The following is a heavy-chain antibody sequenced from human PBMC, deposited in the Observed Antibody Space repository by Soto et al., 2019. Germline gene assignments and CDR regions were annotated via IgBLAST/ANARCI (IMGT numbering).Heavy chain of an antibody. J-gene: IGHJ6*02. CDR3: ARFVRSCSGTTCYTRADV. CDR2: IYSSGST. Sequence: QVQLQESGPRLVKPSETVSLTCTVSGGSVSSDTHYWSWIRLPPGKRLEWSGFIYSSGSTNYNPSLTSRVTMSVDSSKNQFSLKLRSVIVADTAVYHCARFVRSCSGTTCYTRADVWGQGTTVSVSS. D-gene: IGHD2-2*02. CDR1: GGSVSSDTHY. V-gene: IGHV4-61*01.